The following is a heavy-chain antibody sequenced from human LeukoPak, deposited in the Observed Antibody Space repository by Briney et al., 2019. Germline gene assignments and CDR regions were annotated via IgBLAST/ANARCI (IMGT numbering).Heavy chain of an antibody. V-gene: IGHV3-9*01. J-gene: IGHJ3*01. CDR3: TKRARMGIAAAGDGFHV. D-gene: IGHD6-13*01. Sequence: GGSLRLSCAGSGFRFDDYAMHWVRHAPGKGLEWVSGISWDSAAIVYADSVRGRFTLSRDHAKTSLFLQMSSLRVEDTALYYCTKRARMGIAAAGDGFHVWGQGTMVTVSS. CDR1: GFRFDDYA. CDR2: ISWDSAAI.